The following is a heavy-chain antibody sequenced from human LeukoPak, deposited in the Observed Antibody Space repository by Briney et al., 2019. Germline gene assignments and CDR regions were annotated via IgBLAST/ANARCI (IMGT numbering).Heavy chain of an antibody. CDR3: AREFVWHYGYSYFDY. Sequence: ASVKVSCKASGYTFTGYYMHWVRQAPGQGLEWMGWINPNSGGTNSAQKFQGRVTMTRDTSISTAYMEVSRLRSEDMAVYYCAREFVWHYGYSYFDYWGQGTLVTVSS. CDR1: GYTFTGYY. J-gene: IGHJ4*02. V-gene: IGHV1-2*02. D-gene: IGHD5-18*01. CDR2: INPNSGGT.